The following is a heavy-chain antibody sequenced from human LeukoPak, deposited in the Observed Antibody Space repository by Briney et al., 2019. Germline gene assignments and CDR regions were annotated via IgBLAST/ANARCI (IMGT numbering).Heavy chain of an antibody. Sequence: PSETLSLTCSVSGGSISSTSSYWGWIRQPPGKGLEWIGSIYHTGSTYYNPSLQSRVTISLDSPKNQFSLKLTSVTAADTAVYYCASGGTAVVMALTYYFDTWGQGTPVTVSS. D-gene: IGHD3-22*01. J-gene: IGHJ4*02. CDR2: IYHTGST. CDR1: GGSISSTSSY. CDR3: ASGGTAVVMALTYYFDT. V-gene: IGHV4-39*07.